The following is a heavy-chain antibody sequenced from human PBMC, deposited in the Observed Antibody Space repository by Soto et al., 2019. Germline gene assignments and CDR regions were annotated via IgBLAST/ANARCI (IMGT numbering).Heavy chain of an antibody. CDR2: IYHSGST. Sequence: SETLSLTCTVSGGSISSSNWWSWVRQPPGKGLEWIGEIYHSGSTNSNPSLKSRVSISVDKSKNQFSLKLSSVTAADTAVYYCARDSFECRGGSCYRSHYFDYWGQGTLVTVSS. J-gene: IGHJ4*02. V-gene: IGHV4-4*02. CDR1: GGSISSSNW. CDR3: ARDSFECRGGSCYRSHYFDY. D-gene: IGHD2-15*01.